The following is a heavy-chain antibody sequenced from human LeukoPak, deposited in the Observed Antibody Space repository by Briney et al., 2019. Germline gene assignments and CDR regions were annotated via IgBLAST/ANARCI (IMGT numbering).Heavy chain of an antibody. CDR1: GGSISSSSYD. CDR2: IYYSGST. V-gene: IGHV4-39*01. CDR3: ARLYPDRRGYYWFDA. J-gene: IGHJ5*02. D-gene: IGHD5-18*01. Sequence: SETLSLTCTVSGGSISSSSYDWGWIRHPPGKVREWVGSIYYSGSTYDNPCLKSRVTMSVYTSNNQFVLKLSSLTDADTAVYHCARLYPDRRGYYWFDAWGQGTLVTVSS.